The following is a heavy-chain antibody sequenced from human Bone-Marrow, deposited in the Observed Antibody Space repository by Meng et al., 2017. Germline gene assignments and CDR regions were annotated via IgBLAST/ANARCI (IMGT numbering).Heavy chain of an antibody. D-gene: IGHD6-25*01. CDR1: GYSFTSYW. CDR2: IYPGDSDT. V-gene: IGHV5-51*01. J-gene: IGHJ4*03. CDR3: ARDEDISAAGKLFGDY. Sequence: KVSCKGSGYSFTSYWIGWVRQMPGKGLEWMGIIYPGDSDTRYSPSFQGQVTISADKSISTAYMELSGLRSDDTAMYYCARDEDISAAGKLFGDYWGQGTTVTVSS.